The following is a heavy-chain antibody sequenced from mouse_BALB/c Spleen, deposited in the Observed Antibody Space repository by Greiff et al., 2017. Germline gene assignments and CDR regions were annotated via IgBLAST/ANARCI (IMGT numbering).Heavy chain of an antibody. CDR2: IYPGNSDT. Sequence: EVQLQQSGTVLARPGASVKMSCKASGYSFTSYWMHWVKQRPGQGLEWIGAIYPGNSDTSYNQKFKGKAKLTAVTSASTAYMELSSLTSDDSAVYFCARGGYYGSSPFAYWGQGTLVTVSA. J-gene: IGHJ3*01. D-gene: IGHD1-1*01. CDR1: GYSFTSYW. V-gene: IGHV1-5*01. CDR3: ARGGYYGSSPFAY.